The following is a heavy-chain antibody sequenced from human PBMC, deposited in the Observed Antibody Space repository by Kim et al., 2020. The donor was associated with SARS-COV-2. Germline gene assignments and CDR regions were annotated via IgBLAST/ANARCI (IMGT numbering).Heavy chain of an antibody. V-gene: IGHV3-23*01. CDR3: AKVFITIVRGAIAFDY. D-gene: IGHD3-10*01. Sequence: GESLKISCAASGFTFSTYAMSWVRQAPGKGMEWVSTIRGSGESTYYAASVKGRFTISRDNSNNTLYLQMNSLRADDPAGYYCAKVFITIVRGAIAFDYWG. CDR2: IRGSGEST. CDR1: GFTFSTYA. J-gene: IGHJ4*01.